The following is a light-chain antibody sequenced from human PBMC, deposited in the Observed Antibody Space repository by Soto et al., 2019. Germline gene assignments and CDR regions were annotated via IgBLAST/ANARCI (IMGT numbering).Light chain of an antibody. Sequence: AIQLTQSPSSLSASVGDRVTITCRASQGISSALAWYQQKPGKAPTLLIYDASSLESGVTSRFSGSGSGTDFTLTISSLQPEDFATYYCQQFNNYPITFGQGTRLEIK. V-gene: IGKV1D-13*01. CDR3: QQFNNYPIT. CDR1: QGISSA. J-gene: IGKJ5*01. CDR2: DAS.